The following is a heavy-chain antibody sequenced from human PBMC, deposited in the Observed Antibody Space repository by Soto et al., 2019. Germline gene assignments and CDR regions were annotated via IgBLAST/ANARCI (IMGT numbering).Heavy chain of an antibody. CDR2: INPSGGST. CDR1: GYTFTSYY. CDR3: AREPNIVVVPAAIPGGVSYGMDV. D-gene: IGHD2-2*01. J-gene: IGHJ6*02. Sequence: ASVKVSCKASGYTFTSYYMHWVRQAPGQGLEWMGIINPSGGSTSYAQKFQGRVTMTRDTSTSTVYMELSSLRSEDTAVYYCAREPNIVVVPAAIPGGVSYGMDVWGQGTTVTVPS. V-gene: IGHV1-46*01.